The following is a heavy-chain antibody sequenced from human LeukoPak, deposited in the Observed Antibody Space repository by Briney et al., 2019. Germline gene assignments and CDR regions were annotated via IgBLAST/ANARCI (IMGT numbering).Heavy chain of an antibody. Sequence: ASVKVSCKASGYTFTGYYIHWVRQAPGQGLEWMGWINPNSGVTHYPQKFQGRVTMTRDTSISTAYMELSRLRSDDTAVYYCAKAYYYGSGSYSPFDYWGQGTLVTVSS. CDR2: INPNSGVT. D-gene: IGHD3-10*01. J-gene: IGHJ4*02. CDR3: AKAYYYGSGSYSPFDY. CDR1: GYTFTGYY. V-gene: IGHV1-2*02.